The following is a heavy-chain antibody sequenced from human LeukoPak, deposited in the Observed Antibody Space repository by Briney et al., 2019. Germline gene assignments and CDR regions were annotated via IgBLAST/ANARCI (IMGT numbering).Heavy chain of an antibody. V-gene: IGHV3-21*01. Sequence: PGGSLRLSCAASGFTFSSYSMNWVRQAPGKGLEWVSSISSSSSYIYYADSLKGRFTISRDNAKNSLYLQMNSLRAEDTAVYYCARDGYSGRVPLDYWGQGTLVTVSS. CDR3: ARDGYSGRVPLDY. D-gene: IGHD1-26*01. CDR2: ISSSSSYI. J-gene: IGHJ4*02. CDR1: GFTFSSYS.